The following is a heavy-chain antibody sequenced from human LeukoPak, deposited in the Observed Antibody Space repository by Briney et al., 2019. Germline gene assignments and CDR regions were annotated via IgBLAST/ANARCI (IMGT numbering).Heavy chain of an antibody. V-gene: IGHV1-2*02. CDR3: AKNPYAYYFDY. CDR1: VYTLTGYY. Sequence: GASARVSCKASVYTLTGYYMHWLRQAPGQGLEWMGWINPNSGDTNYAQKFQGRVTMTRDTSISTAYMELSRLTSDDTAVYYCAKNPYAYYFDYWGQGTLVTVSS. CDR2: INPNSGDT. J-gene: IGHJ4*02. D-gene: IGHD1-14*01.